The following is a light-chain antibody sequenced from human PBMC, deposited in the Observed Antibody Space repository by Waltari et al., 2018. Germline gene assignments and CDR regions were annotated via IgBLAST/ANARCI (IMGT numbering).Light chain of an antibody. Sequence: DVVMTQSPLSLPVTLGQPATTSCRSSQSLVHSDGKTYLNWFHQRPGQPPRRLIYKVFNRESGVPDRFSGSGSGNDFTLKISRVEAEDVGTYYCMQATQWPLTFGQGTKVEIK. J-gene: IGKJ1*01. V-gene: IGKV2-30*02. CDR2: KVF. CDR3: MQATQWPLT. CDR1: QSLVHSDGKTY.